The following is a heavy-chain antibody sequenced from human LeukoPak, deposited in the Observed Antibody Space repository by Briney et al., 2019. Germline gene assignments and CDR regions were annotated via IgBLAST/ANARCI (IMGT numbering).Heavy chain of an antibody. V-gene: IGHV3-21*01. Sequence: PGGSLRLSCAASGFTFSSYSMNWVRQAPGKGLEWVSSISSSSSYIYYADSVKGRFTISRDNAKKSLYLQMNSLRAEDTAVYYCARATMVRRGVYYYYYMDVWGKGTTVTVSS. CDR2: ISSSSSYI. J-gene: IGHJ6*03. CDR1: GFTFSSYS. D-gene: IGHD3-10*01. CDR3: ARATMVRRGVYYYYYMDV.